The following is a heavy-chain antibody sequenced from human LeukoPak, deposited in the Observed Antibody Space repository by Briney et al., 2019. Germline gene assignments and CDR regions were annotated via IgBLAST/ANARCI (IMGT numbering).Heavy chain of an antibody. J-gene: IGHJ4*02. CDR2: IYYSGGT. CDR1: GYSISSGYY. Sequence: SETLSLTCTVSGYSISSGYYWGWFRQPPGKGLEWIATIYYSGGTYYNPSLKSRVTISVDTSKNQFSLKVSSVTAADTAVYHCAKDGQWFGEGYDYWGQGTLVTVSS. V-gene: IGHV4-38-2*02. CDR3: AKDGQWFGEGYDY. D-gene: IGHD3-10*01.